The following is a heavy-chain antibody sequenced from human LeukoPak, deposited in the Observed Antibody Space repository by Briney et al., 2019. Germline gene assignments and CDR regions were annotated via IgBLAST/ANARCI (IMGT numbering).Heavy chain of an antibody. Sequence: GGSLRLSCAASGFTFSSYWMTWVRQAPEKGLEWVANIKQDGSEKYYVDSEKGRFTISRDNAKISLFLQMNNLRAEDTAVYYCAAHVNDAGDFGYWGQGTLVAVSS. J-gene: IGHJ4*02. CDR1: GFTFSSYW. V-gene: IGHV3-7*01. CDR2: IKQDGSEK. D-gene: IGHD2-8*01. CDR3: AAHVNDAGDFGY.